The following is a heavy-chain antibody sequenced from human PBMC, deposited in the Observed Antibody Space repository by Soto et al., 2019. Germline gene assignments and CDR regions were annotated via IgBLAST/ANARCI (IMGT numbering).Heavy chain of an antibody. D-gene: IGHD3-10*01. CDR3: ARSLLLTTSGNWFDP. V-gene: IGHV5-51*01. CDR2: IYPGDSDT. CDR1: GYSFTSYW. J-gene: IGHJ5*02. Sequence: GESLKISCKGSGYSFTSYWIGWVRQMPGKGLEWMGIIYPGDSDTRYSPSFQGQVTISADKSISTAYLQWSSLKASDTAMYYCARSLLLTTSGNWFDPWGQGTLVTVSS.